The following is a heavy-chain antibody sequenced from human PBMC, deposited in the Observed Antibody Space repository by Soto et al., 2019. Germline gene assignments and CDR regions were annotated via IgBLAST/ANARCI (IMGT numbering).Heavy chain of an antibody. CDR1: GFIFSSYG. J-gene: IGHJ5*02. CDR3: ASSIS. V-gene: IGHV3-33*03. Sequence: GGSLRLSCEASGFIFSSYGMHWVRQAPGKGPEWVAVIWYDGSNKNYADSVKGRFTITRDNSKNTLYLQMNSLRAEDTAVYYCASSISWGQGTLVTVYS. CDR2: IWYDGSNK.